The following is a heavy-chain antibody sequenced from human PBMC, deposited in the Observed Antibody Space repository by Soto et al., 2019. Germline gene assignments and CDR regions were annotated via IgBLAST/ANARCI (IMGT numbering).Heavy chain of an antibody. Sequence: WSLRLSCAASGFIFSDYSMNWVRQFPGKGLEWIAYIDGGSSAIHYTDSVKGRFTISRDNARNSLYLQMNSLRDEDTAVYYCTREGSWGRGTKVTVYS. CDR2: IDGGSSAI. CDR1: GFIFSDYS. CDR3: TREGS. J-gene: IGHJ4*02. V-gene: IGHV3-48*02.